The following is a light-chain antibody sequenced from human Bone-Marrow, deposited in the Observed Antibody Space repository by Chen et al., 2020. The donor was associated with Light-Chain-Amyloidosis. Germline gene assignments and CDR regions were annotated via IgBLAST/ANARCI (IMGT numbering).Light chain of an antibody. Sequence: SYELTQPPSVSVSPGQTARITCSGDDLPTKYAYWYQQKPGQAPVLVIHRDTERPSGISERFSGSSSGTTATWKSSVVQAEDEADYHWQSADSSGTYEVRFGGGTKLTVL. CDR1: DLPTKY. CDR2: RDT. CDR3: QSADSSGTYEVR. J-gene: IGLJ2*01. V-gene: IGLV3-25*03.